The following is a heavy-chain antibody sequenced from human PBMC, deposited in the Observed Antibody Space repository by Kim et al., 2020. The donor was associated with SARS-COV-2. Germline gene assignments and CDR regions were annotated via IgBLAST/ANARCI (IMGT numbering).Heavy chain of an antibody. CDR1: GFTFDDYA. CDR3: AKDRRLGELSYAFDI. J-gene: IGHJ3*02. D-gene: IGHD3-16*02. CDR2: ISWNSGSI. Sequence: GGSLRLSCAASGFTFDDYAMHWVRQAPGKGLEWVSGISWNSGSIGYADSVKGRFTISRDNAKNSLYLQMNSLRAEDTALYYCAKDRRLGELSYAFDIWGQGTMVPVSS. V-gene: IGHV3-9*01.